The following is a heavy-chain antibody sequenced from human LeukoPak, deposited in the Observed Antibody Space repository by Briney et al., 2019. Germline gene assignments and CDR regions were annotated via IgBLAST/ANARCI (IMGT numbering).Heavy chain of an antibody. CDR3: ARDDRRTGRDY. CDR1: GGSISIYY. D-gene: IGHD7-27*01. CDR2: IYYSGST. J-gene: IGHJ4*02. Sequence: SETLSLTCTVSGGSISIYYWSWLRQPPGKGLEWFGYIYYSGSTNYNPSLKSRVTISVDTSKIQFSLKLSSVTAADTAVYYCARDDRRTGRDYWGQGTLVTVSS. V-gene: IGHV4-59*01.